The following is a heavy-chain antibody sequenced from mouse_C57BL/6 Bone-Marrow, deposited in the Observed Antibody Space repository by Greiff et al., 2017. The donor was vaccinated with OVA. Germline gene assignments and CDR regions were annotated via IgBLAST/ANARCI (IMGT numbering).Heavy chain of an antibody. Sequence: VQLQQSVAELVRPGASVKLSCTASGFNIKNPYMHWVKQRPEQGLEWIGRIDPANGNTKYAPKFQGKATITADTSSNTAYLQLSSLTSEDTAIYYCANDYDARFDYWGQGTTLTVSS. CDR3: ANDYDARFDY. CDR1: GFNIKNPY. CDR2: IDPANGNT. J-gene: IGHJ2*01. V-gene: IGHV14-3*01. D-gene: IGHD2-4*01.